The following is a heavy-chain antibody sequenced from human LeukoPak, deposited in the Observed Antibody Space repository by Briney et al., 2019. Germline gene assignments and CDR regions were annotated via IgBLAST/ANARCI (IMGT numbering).Heavy chain of an antibody. Sequence: GGSLRLSCAASGFTFSSYGMHWVRQAPGKGLEWVAVISYDGSNKYYADSVKGRFTISRDNSKNTLYLQMNSLRAEDTAVYYCAKDVRSGSSRIDYWGQGTLVTVSS. CDR1: GFTFSSYG. J-gene: IGHJ4*02. CDR3: AKDVRSGSSRIDY. CDR2: ISYDGSNK. D-gene: IGHD1-26*01. V-gene: IGHV3-30*18.